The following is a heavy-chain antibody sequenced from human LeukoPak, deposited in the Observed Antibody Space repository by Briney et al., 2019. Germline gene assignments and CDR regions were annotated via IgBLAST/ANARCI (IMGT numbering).Heavy chain of an antibody. CDR3: ARGGIVVVITYFAY. CDR1: GGSISSSSYY. Sequence: PSETLSLTCTVSGGSISSSSYYWGWIRQPPGKGLEWIGSIYYSGSTYYNPSLKSRVTISVDTSKNQFSLKLSSVTAADTAVYYCARGGIVVVITYFAYWGQGTLVTVSS. J-gene: IGHJ4*02. V-gene: IGHV4-39*07. D-gene: IGHD3-22*01. CDR2: IYYSGST.